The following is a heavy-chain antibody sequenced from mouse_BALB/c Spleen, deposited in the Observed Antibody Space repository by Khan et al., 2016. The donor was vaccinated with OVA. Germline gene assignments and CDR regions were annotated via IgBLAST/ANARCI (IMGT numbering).Heavy chain of an antibody. V-gene: IGHV1-7*01. CDR3: TRREQYGIIAY. J-gene: IGHJ3*01. D-gene: IGHD2-1*01. Sequence: QVQLQQSGTELAKPGASVKMSCKTSGYTFTTYWMHWVKQRPGQGLEWIGYINPSTGYTEYNQKFKDKATLTTDKSSNTAYIQLSSLTSEDSAVYYCTRREQYGIIAYWGQGTLVTVSA. CDR2: INPSTGYT. CDR1: GYTFTTYW.